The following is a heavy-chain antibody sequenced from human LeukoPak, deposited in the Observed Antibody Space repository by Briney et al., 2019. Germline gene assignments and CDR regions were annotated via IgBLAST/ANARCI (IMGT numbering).Heavy chain of an antibody. CDR1: LCSITRGGYS. J-gene: IGHJ5*02. V-gene: IGHV4-30-2*01. CDR3: ARDSSGENGVWFDP. CDR2: IYYSGST. Sequence: SETLSLTCAFSLCSITRGGYSWSWIRQPPEKGLECIGYIYYSGSTYYNPSLKRRVTISVDRFKNQVSLKISSVTASDTALYYCARDSSGENGVWFDPWGQGTLVTVCS. D-gene: IGHD3-22*01.